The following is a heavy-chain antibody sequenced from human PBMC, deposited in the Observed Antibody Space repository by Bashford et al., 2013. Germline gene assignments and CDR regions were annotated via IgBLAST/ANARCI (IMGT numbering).Heavy chain of an antibody. CDR3: ARAGQMATINGAIRFFDS. Sequence: SETLSLTCTVSAGSISSDDHYWTWIRQPPGKGLEYIGYIYYSGSAYYNPSLKSRLTISVDTSKNQFFLNLRSTTAADTAVYFCARAGQMATINGAIRFFDSWGQGTLVTVSS. CDR2: IYYSGSA. J-gene: IGHJ4*02. CDR1: AGSISSDDHY. D-gene: IGHD5-24*01. V-gene: IGHV4-30-4*01.